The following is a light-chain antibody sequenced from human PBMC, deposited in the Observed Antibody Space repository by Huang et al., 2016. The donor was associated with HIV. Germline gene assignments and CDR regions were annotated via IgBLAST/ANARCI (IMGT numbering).Light chain of an antibody. CDR3: QKYNDVPRT. CDR2: AAS. V-gene: IGKV1-27*01. CDR1: QDIDAY. J-gene: IGKJ1*01. Sequence: DIQMTQSPSSLSASIGDRITISCRASQDIDAYLAWYQHKPGKGPNLLIYAASTFQSGVPSRFSGSGSGTNFTLTIGSLQPEDVGSYYCQKYNDVPRTFGHGTKVEIK.